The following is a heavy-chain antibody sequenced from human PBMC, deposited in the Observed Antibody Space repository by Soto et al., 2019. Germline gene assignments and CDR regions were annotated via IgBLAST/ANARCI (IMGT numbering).Heavy chain of an antibody. CDR3: AGGNFRY. CDR2: MNPNSGNT. Sequence: ASAKVSCKVSGYNFNTFDIYWVRQATGHGLEWMGWMNPNSGNTGYAQELRGRVTMTRNTSNTTAYMELTSLTSDDTGVYYFAGGNFRYWGKGTPGTASS. J-gene: IGHJ4*02. V-gene: IGHV1-8*02. CDR1: GYNFNTFD.